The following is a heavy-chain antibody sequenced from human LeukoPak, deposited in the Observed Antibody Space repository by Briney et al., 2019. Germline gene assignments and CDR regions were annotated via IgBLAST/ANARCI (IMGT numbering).Heavy chain of an antibody. CDR1: GSTFSSYG. Sequence: GGSLRFSGAASGSTFSSYGMHGVRQAPGKGLGWVAVISFEGSIKYNADSVKGRFTISRDNSKNTLYLQMNSLRAEDTAVYYCASWRWLQNEYYFDYWGQGTLVTVSS. CDR3: ASWRWLQNEYYFDY. CDR2: ISFEGSIK. D-gene: IGHD5-24*01. J-gene: IGHJ4*02. V-gene: IGHV3-30*03.